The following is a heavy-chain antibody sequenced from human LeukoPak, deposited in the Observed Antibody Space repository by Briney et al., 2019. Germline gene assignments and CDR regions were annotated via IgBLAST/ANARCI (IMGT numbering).Heavy chain of an antibody. CDR3: ARDRRSRELRY. J-gene: IGHJ4*02. CDR1: GYTFTSYY. CDR2: INPSGGST. Sequence: GASVKVSCKASGYTFTSYYMHWVRQAPGQGLEWMGIINPSGGSTSYAQKFQGRVTMTRDTSTGTVYMELSSLRSEDTAVYYCARDRRSRELRYWGQGTLVTVSS. D-gene: IGHD1-26*01. V-gene: IGHV1-46*01.